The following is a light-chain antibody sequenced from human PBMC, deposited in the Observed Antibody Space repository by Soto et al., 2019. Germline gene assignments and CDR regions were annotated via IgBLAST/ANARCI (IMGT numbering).Light chain of an antibody. J-gene: IGKJ1*01. CDR2: DAS. CDR1: QSVSSY. Sequence: EILLTQSPATLSLSPGERATLSCRASQSVSSYLAWYQQKPGQAPRLLIYDASNRATGIPARFSGSGSGTDFTITISNLEPEDYGVYYCQQRSNWPWTFGQGTKVEIK. CDR3: QQRSNWPWT. V-gene: IGKV3-11*01.